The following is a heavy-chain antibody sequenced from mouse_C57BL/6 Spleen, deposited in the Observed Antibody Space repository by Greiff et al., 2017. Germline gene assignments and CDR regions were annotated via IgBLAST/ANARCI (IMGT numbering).Heavy chain of an antibody. V-gene: IGHV5-6*01. Sequence: EVQRVESGGDLVKPGGSLKLSCAASGFTFSSYGMSWVRQTPDKRLEWVATISSGGSYTYYPDSVKGRFTISRDNAKTTLYLQMSSLKSEDTAMYYCARHGLSYFDYWGQGTTLTGSS. CDR2: ISSGGSYT. D-gene: IGHD2-2*01. J-gene: IGHJ2*01. CDR3: ARHGLSYFDY. CDR1: GFTFSSYG.